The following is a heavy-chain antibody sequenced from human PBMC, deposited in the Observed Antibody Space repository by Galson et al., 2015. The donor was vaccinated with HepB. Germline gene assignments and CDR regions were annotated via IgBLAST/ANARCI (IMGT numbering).Heavy chain of an antibody. Sequence: SLRLSCAASGFTFSTYCMSWVRQVPGKGLEWVANMKHDGSKKYYVDSVKGRFTISRDSAKKSLYLQMSSLRAEDTALYYCARDGPTRCDGDCYSSSCGQETLVTVSS. CDR2: MKHDGSKK. J-gene: IGHJ5*02. CDR3: ARDGPTRCDGDCYSSS. CDR1: GFTFSTYC. V-gene: IGHV3-7*01. D-gene: IGHD2-21*02.